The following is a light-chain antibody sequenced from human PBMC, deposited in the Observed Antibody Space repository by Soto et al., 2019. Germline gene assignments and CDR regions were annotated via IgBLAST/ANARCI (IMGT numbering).Light chain of an antibody. CDR1: NSDVGYYHY. CDR2: DVT. V-gene: IGLV2-11*01. CDR3: CSYAGSLYV. Sequence: QSALTQPRSVSGSPGQSVTISCTGTNSDVGYYHYVSWYQQHPGKAPKLIIYDVTKRPSGVPDRFSGSKSGSTASLTISGLQSDDEADYYFCSYAGSLYVFGAGTKLTVL. J-gene: IGLJ1*01.